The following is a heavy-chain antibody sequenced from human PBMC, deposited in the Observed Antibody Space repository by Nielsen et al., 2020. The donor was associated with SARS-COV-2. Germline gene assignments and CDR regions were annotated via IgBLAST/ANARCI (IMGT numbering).Heavy chain of an antibody. Sequence: GGSLRLSCAASGFTFSSYGMHWVRQAPGKGLEWVAVISYDGSNKYYADSVKGRFTISRDNSKNTLYLQMNSLRAEDTAVYYCAKDTHSSSWYGPGYYYYGMDVWGQGTTVTVSS. V-gene: IGHV3-30*18. CDR3: AKDTHSSSWYGPGYYYYGMDV. CDR1: GFTFSSYG. CDR2: ISYDGSNK. J-gene: IGHJ6*02. D-gene: IGHD6-13*01.